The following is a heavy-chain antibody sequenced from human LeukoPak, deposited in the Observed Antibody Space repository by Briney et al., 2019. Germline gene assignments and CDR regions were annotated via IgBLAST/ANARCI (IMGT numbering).Heavy chain of an antibody. CDR3: ARGAYTYYFDY. CDR2: IYYSGST. V-gene: IGHV4-59*01. J-gene: IGHJ4*02. D-gene: IGHD4-11*01. Sequence: SETLSLTCTVSGGSISSYYWSWIRRPPGKGLEWIGYIYYSGSTNYNPSLKSRVTISVDTSKNQFSLKLSSVTAVDTAVYYCARGAYTYYFDYWGQGTLVTVSS. CDR1: GGSISSYY.